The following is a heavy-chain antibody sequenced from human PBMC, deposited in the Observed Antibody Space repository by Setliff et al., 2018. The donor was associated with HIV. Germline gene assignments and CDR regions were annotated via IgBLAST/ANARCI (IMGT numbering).Heavy chain of an antibody. CDR2: IKTDGGTT. V-gene: IGHV3-48*01. Sequence: GGSLRLSCVGSGFTFKTYSMNWVRQAPGKGLEWLSYIKTDGGTTYDADSVEGRFTISRDNAKNSLYLQMDNLTVNDTAVYFCARGRCSDAACFFDYWGQGTLVTVSS. J-gene: IGHJ4*02. CDR3: ARGRCSDAACFFDY. CDR1: GFTFKTYS. D-gene: IGHD3-16*01.